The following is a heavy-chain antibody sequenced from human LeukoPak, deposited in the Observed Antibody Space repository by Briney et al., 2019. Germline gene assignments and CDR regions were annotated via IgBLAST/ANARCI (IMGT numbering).Heavy chain of an antibody. J-gene: IGHJ4*02. Sequence: ASVKVSCKASGYTFTSYAMHWVRQAPGQRLEWMGWINAGNGNTKYSQKFQGRVTITRDTSASTAYMELSSLRSEDTAVYYCARGPRIAYYYGSGSLTTSGYFDYWGQGTLVTVSS. V-gene: IGHV1-3*01. CDR1: GYTFTSYA. D-gene: IGHD3-10*01. CDR3: ARGPRIAYYYGSGSLTTSGYFDY. CDR2: INAGNGNT.